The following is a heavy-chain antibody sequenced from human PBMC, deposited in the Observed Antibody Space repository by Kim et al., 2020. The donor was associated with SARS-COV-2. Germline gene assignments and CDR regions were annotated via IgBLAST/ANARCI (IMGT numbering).Heavy chain of an antibody. CDR2: IYHSGST. V-gene: IGHV4-4*02. Sequence: SETLSLTCAVSGGSISSSNWWSWVRQPPGKGLEWIGEIYHSGSTNYNPSLKSRVTISVDKSKNQFSLKLSSVTAADTAVYYCARDNHRDYDFWSGYFHPPPSAGMDVWGQGTTVTVSS. CDR3: ARDNHRDYDFWSGYFHPPPSAGMDV. J-gene: IGHJ6*02. CDR1: GGSISSSNW. D-gene: IGHD3-3*01.